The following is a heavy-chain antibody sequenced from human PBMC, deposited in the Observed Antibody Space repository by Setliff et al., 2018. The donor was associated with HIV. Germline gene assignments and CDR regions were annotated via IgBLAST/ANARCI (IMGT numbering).Heavy chain of an antibody. V-gene: IGHV1-2*02. D-gene: IGHD3-22*01. CDR3: ATTEGGYTFNSDSSGSRYFDH. CDR2: INTERGGA. CDR1: GYTFSDYE. Sequence: ASVKVSCKASGYTFSDYEIHWLRQAPGQGPEWLGWINTERGGAYYAHHFQGRVSVTRDTSISTVYMELSSLKSDDTAIYYCATTEGGYTFNSDSSGSRYFDHWGQGTLVTVSS. J-gene: IGHJ4*02.